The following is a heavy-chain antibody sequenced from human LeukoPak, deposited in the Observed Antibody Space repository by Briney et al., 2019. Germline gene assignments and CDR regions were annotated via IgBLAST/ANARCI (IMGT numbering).Heavy chain of an antibody. CDR2: ISSSGSTI. CDR1: GFTFSSFG. CDR3: ARVLAAAGHLDY. Sequence: GSLRLSCAASGFTFSSFGMSWVRQAPGKGLEWVSYISSSGSTIYYADSVKGRFTISRDNAKNSLYLQMNSLRAEDTAVYYCARVLAAAGHLDYWGQGTLVTVSS. J-gene: IGHJ4*02. V-gene: IGHV3-48*04. D-gene: IGHD6-13*01.